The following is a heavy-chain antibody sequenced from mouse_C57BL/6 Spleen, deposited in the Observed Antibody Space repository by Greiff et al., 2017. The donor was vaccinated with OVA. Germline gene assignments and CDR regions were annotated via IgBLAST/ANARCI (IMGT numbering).Heavy chain of an antibody. J-gene: IGHJ2*01. CDR1: GFTFSDYY. Sequence: EVKVVESEGGLVQPGSSMKLSCTASGFTFSDYYMAWVRQVPEKGLEWVANINYDGSSTYYLDSLKSRFIISRDNAKNILYLQMSSLKSEDTATYYCARDLGPYFDYWGQGTTLTVSS. CDR2: INYDGSST. V-gene: IGHV5-16*01. CDR3: ARDLGPYFDY. D-gene: IGHD4-1*01.